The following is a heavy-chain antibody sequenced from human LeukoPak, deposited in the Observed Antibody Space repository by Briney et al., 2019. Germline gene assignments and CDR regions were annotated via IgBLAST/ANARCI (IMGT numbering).Heavy chain of an antibody. V-gene: IGHV1-69*01. J-gene: IGHJ6*02. D-gene: IGHD1-26*01. CDR1: GNTFSSYT. Sequence: SMKVSCKASGNTFSSYTISWVRQAPGQGLEWMGGIILVSGTPNHAQKFQDSVTITADESTSTVYMELRNLRSDDTAVYYCAREKWESPFYYFGMDVWGQGTTVTVSS. CDR2: IILVSGTP. CDR3: AREKWESPFYYFGMDV.